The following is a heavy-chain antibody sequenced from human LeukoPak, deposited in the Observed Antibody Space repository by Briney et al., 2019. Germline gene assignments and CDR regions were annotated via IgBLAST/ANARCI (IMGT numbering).Heavy chain of an antibody. CDR3: ARDDCSSISCYHNWFDP. Sequence: GGSLRLSCAASGFTFSSYWMSWVRQAPGKGLEGVANIKQDGSEKYYVDSMKGRFTISRDNAKNSLYLQMNSLRAEDTAVYYCARDDCSSISCYHNWFDPWGQGTLVTVSS. D-gene: IGHD2-2*01. CDR1: GFTFSSYW. J-gene: IGHJ5*02. CDR2: IKQDGSEK. V-gene: IGHV3-7*01.